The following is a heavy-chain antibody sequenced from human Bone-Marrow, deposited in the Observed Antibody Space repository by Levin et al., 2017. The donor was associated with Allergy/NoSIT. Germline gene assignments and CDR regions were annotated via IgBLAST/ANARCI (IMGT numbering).Heavy chain of an antibody. V-gene: IGHV3-30*03. CDR3: ARVVVVAAEPLDAFDI. CDR1: GFTFSSYG. J-gene: IGHJ3*02. CDR2: ISYDGSNK. D-gene: IGHD2-15*01. Sequence: GGSLRLSCAASGFTFSSYGMHWVRQAPGKGLEWVAVISYDGSNKYYADSVKGRFTISRDNSKNTLYLQMNSLRAEDTAVYYCARVVVVAAEPLDAFDIWGQGTMVTVSS.